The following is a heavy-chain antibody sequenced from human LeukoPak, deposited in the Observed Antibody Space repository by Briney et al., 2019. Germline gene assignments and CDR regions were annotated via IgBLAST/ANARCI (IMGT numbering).Heavy chain of an antibody. CDR3: AKGQYSSSWLNYYYYYGMDV. J-gene: IGHJ6*02. CDR1: GFTFSSYG. V-gene: IGHV3-30*18. D-gene: IGHD6-13*01. CDR2: ISYDGSNK. Sequence: GGSLRLSCAASGFTFSSYGMHWVRQAPGKGLEWVAVISYDGSNKYYADSVKGRFTISRDNSKNTLYLQMNSLRAEDTAVYYCAKGQYSSSWLNYYYYYGMDVRGQGTTVTVSS.